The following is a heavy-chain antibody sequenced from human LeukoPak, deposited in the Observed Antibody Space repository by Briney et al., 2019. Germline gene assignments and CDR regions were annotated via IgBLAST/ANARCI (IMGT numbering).Heavy chain of an antibody. CDR2: IYYSGST. V-gene: IGHV4-59*01. CDR1: GGFISSYY. CDR3: ARDGGIAAAGTSAFDI. Sequence: SETLSLTCTVSGGFISSYYWSWIRQPPGKGLEWIGYIYYSGSTNYNPSLKSRVTISVDTSKNQFSLKLSSVTAADTAVYYCARDGGIAAAGTSAFDIWGQGTMVTVSS. D-gene: IGHD6-13*01. J-gene: IGHJ3*02.